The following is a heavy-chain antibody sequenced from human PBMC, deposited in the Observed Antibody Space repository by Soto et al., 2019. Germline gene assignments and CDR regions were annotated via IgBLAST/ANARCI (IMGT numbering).Heavy chain of an antibody. J-gene: IGHJ4*02. D-gene: IGHD2-15*01. CDR2: ISAYNGNT. Sequence: AASVKVSGKASGYTFTSYCISWVRQAPGQGLEWMGWISAYNGNTNYAQKLQGRVTMTTDTSTSTAYMELRSLRSDDTAVYYCARPLSLGSGPSDFDYWGQGTVVTVSS. CDR1: GYTFTSYC. V-gene: IGHV1-18*04. CDR3: ARPLSLGSGPSDFDY.